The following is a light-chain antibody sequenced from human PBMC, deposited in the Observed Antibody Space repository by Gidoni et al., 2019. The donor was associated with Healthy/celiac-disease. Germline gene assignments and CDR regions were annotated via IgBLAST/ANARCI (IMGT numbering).Light chain of an antibody. Sequence: DIQLTQSPSFLSASVGDRVTITCRASQDIGSHIAWYQQKPGKAPKLLIYYAFILQSGVPSRFSGSGSGTEFSLTISSLQPGDFATYYCQQANSHFALTFGGGTKVDI. CDR2: YAF. CDR1: QDIGSH. V-gene: IGKV1-9*01. CDR3: QQANSHFALT. J-gene: IGKJ4*01.